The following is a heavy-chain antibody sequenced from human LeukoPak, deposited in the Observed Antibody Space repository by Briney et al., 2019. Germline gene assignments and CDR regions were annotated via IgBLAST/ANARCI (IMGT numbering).Heavy chain of an antibody. CDR3: ARDAVVTDY. CDR2: INWKTGAT. CDR1: GFSFDDYG. V-gene: IGHV3-20*04. J-gene: IGHJ4*02. Sequence: GGSLRLSCAASGFSFDDYGMSWVRQAPGKGLEWLSGINWKTGATGYSDSVKGRFTISKDNTKNSLYLQMNSLRAEDTAVYYCARDAVVTDYWGQGTLVTVSS. D-gene: IGHD2-21*02.